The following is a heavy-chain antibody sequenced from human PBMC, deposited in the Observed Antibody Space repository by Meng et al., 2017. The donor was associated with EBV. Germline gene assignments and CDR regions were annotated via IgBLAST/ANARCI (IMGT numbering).Heavy chain of an antibody. CDR1: GGPFRYYA. V-gene: IGHV1-69*01. CDR2: FLPRLGAP. Sequence: QVELVQSAAEVKKPGSSVKVSRKTSGGPFRYYAISWVRQAPGQGLEWLGGFLPRLGAPNYAQKFHGRVKITADESTSTHYMDLSSLRSEDTAIYYCASESGRGYTPDYWGQGTLVTVSS. CDR3: ASESGRGYTPDY. D-gene: IGHD3-10*01. J-gene: IGHJ4*02.